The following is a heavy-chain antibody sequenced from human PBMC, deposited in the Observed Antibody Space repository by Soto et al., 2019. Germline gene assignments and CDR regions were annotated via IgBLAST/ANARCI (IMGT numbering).Heavy chain of an antibody. CDR3: VRLLYCSSTSCPDAFDI. J-gene: IGHJ3*02. CDR1: GYSFTSYW. D-gene: IGHD2-2*01. Sequence: GESLKISCKGSGYSFTSYWIGWVRQMPGKGLEWMGIIYPGDSDTRYSPSFQGQVTISADKSISTAYLQWSSLKASDTAMYYCVRLLYCSSTSCPDAFDIWGQGTMVTVSS. V-gene: IGHV5-51*01. CDR2: IYPGDSDT.